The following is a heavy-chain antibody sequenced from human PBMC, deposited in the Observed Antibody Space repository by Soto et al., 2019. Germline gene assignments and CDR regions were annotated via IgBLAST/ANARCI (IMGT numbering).Heavy chain of an antibody. J-gene: IGHJ4*02. D-gene: IGHD6-19*01. V-gene: IGHV4-59*01. CDR2: VYYTGST. CDR1: GGSISGSY. CDR3: ARSVAVPGAHIDY. Sequence: SETLSLTCSVSGGSISGSYWSWIRQSPGKGLEWLGYVYYTGSTNYSPSLRSRVSISVDTSKNEFSLRLSSVTAADTAVYFCARSVAVPGAHIDYWGQGTQATVSA.